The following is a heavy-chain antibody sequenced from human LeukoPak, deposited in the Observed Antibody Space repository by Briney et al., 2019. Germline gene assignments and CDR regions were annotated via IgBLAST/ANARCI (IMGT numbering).Heavy chain of an antibody. CDR2: IHPSDGST. V-gene: IGHV1-46*01. CDR3: VRDLDHSGNYHTFDY. D-gene: IGHD1-26*01. CDR1: GYTFTNYY. J-gene: IGHJ4*02. Sequence: ASVKVSCKASGYTFTNYYMHWVRQAPGQGLEWMGLIHPSDGSTDYAQKFQGRVTMTGDTSTTTVYMELSSLRSEDTGVYYCVRDLDHSGNYHTFDYWGQGTLVTVSS.